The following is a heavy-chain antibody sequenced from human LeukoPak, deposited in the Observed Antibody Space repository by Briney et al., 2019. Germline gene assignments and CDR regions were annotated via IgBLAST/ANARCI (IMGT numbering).Heavy chain of an antibody. V-gene: IGHV4-38-2*02. CDR2: IYHSGST. D-gene: IGHD3-22*01. Sequence: SETLSLTCTVSGYSISSGYYWGWIRQPPGKGLEWIGSIYHSGSTYYNPSLKSRVTISVDTSKNQFSLKLSSVTAADTAVYYCARLQDYDCSGYYYVAFDIWGQGTMVSVSS. CDR3: ARLQDYDCSGYYYVAFDI. CDR1: GYSISSGYY. J-gene: IGHJ3*02.